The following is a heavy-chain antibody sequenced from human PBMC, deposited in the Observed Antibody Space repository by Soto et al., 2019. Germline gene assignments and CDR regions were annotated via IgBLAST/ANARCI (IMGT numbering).Heavy chain of an antibody. J-gene: IGHJ6*02. CDR2: IHHSGSI. Sequence: QVQLQQLGPGLVKPSQTLSLTCTVSGDSISSDYYHWTWIRQSPGKGLEWIGYIHHSGSILYNPSLKSRVTISVDTSKNQCSLHLTSVTAADTAVYFCAREDDGGDSLDVWGQGTTVTVAS. V-gene: IGHV4-30-4*08. CDR3: AREDDGGDSLDV. CDR1: GDSISSDYYH. D-gene: IGHD2-21*02.